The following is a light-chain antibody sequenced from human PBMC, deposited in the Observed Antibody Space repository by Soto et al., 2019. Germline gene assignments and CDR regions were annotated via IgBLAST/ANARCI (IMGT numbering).Light chain of an antibody. CDR1: QSVSSSY. Sequence: EIVLTQSPGTLSLSPGERATLSCRASQSVSSSYLAWYQQKPGQAPRLLIYGASSRATGIPDRFSGSGSGTDFTHTLSRLEPEDFAVYYCQQYGSSYTFGQGTKLEIK. CDR2: GAS. J-gene: IGKJ2*01. V-gene: IGKV3-20*01. CDR3: QQYGSSYT.